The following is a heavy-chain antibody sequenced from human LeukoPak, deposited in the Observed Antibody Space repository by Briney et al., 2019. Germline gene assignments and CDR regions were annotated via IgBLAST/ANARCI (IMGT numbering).Heavy chain of an antibody. J-gene: IGHJ4*02. V-gene: IGHV3-48*03. CDR2: ISSSGSTI. CDR3: ASRYGGNAFGY. CDR1: GFTFSSYE. D-gene: IGHD4-23*01. Sequence: GGSPRLSCAASGFTFSSYEMNWVRQAPGKGLEWVSYISSSGSTIYYADSVKGRFTISRDNAKNSLYLQMNSLRAEDTAVYYCASRYGGNAFGYWGQGTLVTVSS.